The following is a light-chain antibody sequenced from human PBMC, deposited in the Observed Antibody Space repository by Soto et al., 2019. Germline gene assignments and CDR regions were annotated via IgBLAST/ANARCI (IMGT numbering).Light chain of an antibody. Sequence: EIVLTQSPGTLSLSPGERATLSCWASQSVTSTYLAWYQQKPGQAPRLLIYGASSRATGIPDRFSGSGSGTDFTLTISTLEPEDFAVYYCQQYGSSPRTFGQGTKLEIK. CDR3: QQYGSSPRT. CDR2: GAS. J-gene: IGKJ2*01. CDR1: QSVTSTY. V-gene: IGKV3-20*01.